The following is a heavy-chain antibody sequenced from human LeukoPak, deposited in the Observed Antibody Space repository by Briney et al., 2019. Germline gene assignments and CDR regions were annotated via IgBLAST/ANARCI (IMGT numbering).Heavy chain of an antibody. D-gene: IGHD1/OR15-1a*01. CDR3: GRIAINANNGMDV. J-gene: IGHJ6*02. CDR1: GFTFSNYG. Sequence: GGSLRLSCAASGFTFSNYGMLWVRQAPGKGLEWVAFIWFDGSNKHYADSVQGRFTFSRDNSNNTLYLQMNSLRTEDTAVYYCGRIAINANNGMDVWGQGTTVTVSS. CDR2: IWFDGSNK. V-gene: IGHV3-33*03.